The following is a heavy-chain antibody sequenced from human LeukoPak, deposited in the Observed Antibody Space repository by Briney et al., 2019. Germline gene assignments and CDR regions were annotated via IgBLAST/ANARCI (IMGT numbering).Heavy chain of an antibody. J-gene: IGHJ4*02. D-gene: IGHD3-3*01. CDR3: ARDYGHYDFWSGYSF. CDR1: GFTFSGYA. V-gene: IGHV3-23*01. Sequence: GGSLRLSCAASGFTFSGYAMSWVRQAPGKGLEWVSAISGSGGSTYYADSVKGRFTNSRDNSKNTLYLQMNSLRAEDTAVYYCARDYGHYDFWSGYSFWGQGTLVTVSS. CDR2: ISGSGGST.